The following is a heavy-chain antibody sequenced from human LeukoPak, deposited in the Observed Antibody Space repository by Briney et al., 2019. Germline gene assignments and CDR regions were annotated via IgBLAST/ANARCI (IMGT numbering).Heavy chain of an antibody. CDR3: ARSRIAAAGTRFDP. CDR1: GGSFSGYY. Sequence: SETLSLTCAVYGGSFSGYYWSWIRQPPGKGLEWIGYIYYSGSTNYNPSLKSRVTISVDTSKNQFSLKLSSVTAADTAVYYCARSRIAAAGTRFDPWGQGTLVTVSS. CDR2: IYYSGST. J-gene: IGHJ5*02. V-gene: IGHV4-59*01. D-gene: IGHD6-13*01.